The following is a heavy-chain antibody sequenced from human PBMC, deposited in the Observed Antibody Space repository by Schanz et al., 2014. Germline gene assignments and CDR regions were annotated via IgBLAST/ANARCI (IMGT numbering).Heavy chain of an antibody. D-gene: IGHD2-2*01. CDR3: ARGTMPGTFDI. CDR2: INPSGGST. CDR1: GYTFTSDS. J-gene: IGHJ3*02. V-gene: IGHV1-46*01. Sequence: QVQLVQSGAEVKKPGASVKVSCKASGYTFTSDSMHWVRQAPGQGLEWMGMINPSGGSTTYAQKFQGRVTFTADKSTSTAYMELSSLRYEDTALYYCARGTMPGTFDIWGQGTMXTVSS.